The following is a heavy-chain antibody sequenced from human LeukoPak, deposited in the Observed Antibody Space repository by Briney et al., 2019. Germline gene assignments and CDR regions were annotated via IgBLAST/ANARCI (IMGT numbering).Heavy chain of an antibody. CDR3: TTEIRGYSYGYDY. Sequence: GGSLRLSCAASGFTFSNARMSWVRQAPGKGLEWVGRIKSKTDGGTTDYAAPVKGRFTISRDDSKNTLYLQMNSLKTEDTAVYYCTTEIRGYSYGYDYWGQGTLVTVSS. J-gene: IGHJ4*02. CDR1: GFTFSNAR. D-gene: IGHD5-18*01. V-gene: IGHV3-15*01. CDR2: IKSKTDGGTT.